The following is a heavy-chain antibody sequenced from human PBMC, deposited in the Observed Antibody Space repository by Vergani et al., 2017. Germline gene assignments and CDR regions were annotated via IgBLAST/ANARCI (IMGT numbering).Heavy chain of an antibody. V-gene: IGHV3-23*01. D-gene: IGHD3-10*01. J-gene: IGHJ6*02. CDR3: PKDAYGSGSDYYYYYGMDV. CDR1: GFTFSSYA. CDR2: ISGSGGST. Sequence: EVQLLESGGGLVKPGGSLRLSCEASGFTFSSYAMSWVCQAPGKGLEWVSAISGSGGSTYYADSVKGRFTISRDNSKNTLFLQMNSLRAEDTAVYYCPKDAYGSGSDYYYYYGMDVWGQGTTVTVSS.